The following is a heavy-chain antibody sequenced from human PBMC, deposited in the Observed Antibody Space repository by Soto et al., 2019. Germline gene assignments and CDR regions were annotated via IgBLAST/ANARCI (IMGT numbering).Heavy chain of an antibody. CDR1: GFTFTNAW. V-gene: IGHV3-15*07. CDR2: IKSKTDGETT. CDR3: AQLVKN. Sequence: EVPLVESGGGLVKPGGSLRLSCAASGFTFTNAWMNWVRQAPGKGLEWVGRIKSKTDGETTDYAAPVKGRFTISRVHSKNAWYLQIKSLKTVDTAVYYCAQLVKNWGQGNLVSV. J-gene: IGHJ4*02. D-gene: IGHD6-6*01.